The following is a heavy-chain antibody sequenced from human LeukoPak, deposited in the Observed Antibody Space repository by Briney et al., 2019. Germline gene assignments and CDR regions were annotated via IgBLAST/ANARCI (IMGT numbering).Heavy chain of an antibody. V-gene: IGHV1-46*01. CDR3: ARVSSSWPLDY. CDR1: GYTFTSYY. D-gene: IGHD6-13*01. J-gene: IGHJ4*02. Sequence: APVKVSCKASGYTFTSYYMHWVRQAPGQGLEWMGIINPSGGSTSYAQKFQGRVTMTRDTSTSTVYMELSSLRSEDTAVYYCARVSSSWPLDYWGQGTLVTVSS. CDR2: INPSGGST.